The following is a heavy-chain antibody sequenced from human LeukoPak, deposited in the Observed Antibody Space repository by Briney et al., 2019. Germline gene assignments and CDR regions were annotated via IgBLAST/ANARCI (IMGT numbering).Heavy chain of an antibody. CDR1: GGTVSSYA. D-gene: IGHD6-19*01. V-gene: IGHV1-69*13. CDR2: IIPRSGTV. J-gene: IGHJ4*02. Sequence: SVKVSCKASGGTVSSYAISWVRQAPGHGLEWMGEIIPRSGTVNYAQKFQGRVTITADESRTIAYMELSSLGSDDTAVHYCAVAGTVEYYFDYWGQGTLVTVSS. CDR3: AVAGTVEYYFDY.